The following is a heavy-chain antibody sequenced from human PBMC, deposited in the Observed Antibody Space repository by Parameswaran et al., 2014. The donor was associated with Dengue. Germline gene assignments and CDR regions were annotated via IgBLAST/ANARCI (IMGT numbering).Heavy chain of an antibody. CDR3: IANYGSGSYYNRDDYYGMDV. V-gene: IGHV1-69*01. J-gene: IGHJ6*02. D-gene: IGHD3-10*01. CDR2: IIPIFGTA. Sequence: WVRQAPGQGLEWMGGIIPIFGTANYAQKFQGRVTITADESTSTAYMELSSLRSEDTAVYYCIANYGSGSYYNRDDYYGMDVWGQGTTVTVSS.